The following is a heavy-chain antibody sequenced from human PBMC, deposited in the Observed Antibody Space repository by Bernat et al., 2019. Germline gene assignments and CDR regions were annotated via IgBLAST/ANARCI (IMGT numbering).Heavy chain of an antibody. V-gene: IGHV1-46*01. D-gene: IGHD2-8*02. CDR2: INPSGGST. Sequence: QVQLVQSGAEVKKPGASVKVSCKASGYTFTSYYMHWVRQAPGQGLEWMGIINPSGGSTSYAQKFQGRVTMTRDTSTSTVYMELSSLRSEDTAVYYCATPRGYCTGGVCQSYNYYYYMDVWGKGTTVTVSS. CDR3: ATPRGYCTGGVCQSYNYYYYMDV. CDR1: GYTFTSYY. J-gene: IGHJ6*03.